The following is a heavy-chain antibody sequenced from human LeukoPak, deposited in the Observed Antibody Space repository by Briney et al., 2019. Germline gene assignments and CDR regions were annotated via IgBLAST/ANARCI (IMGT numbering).Heavy chain of an antibody. CDR1: GFTFSDYI. CDR3: ARDTFGSGSYNGYYGLDV. Sequence: GGSLRLSCAASGFTFSDYIMNWVRQAPGTGLEWVSSISSGSSYIYYTDSVKGRFTISRDNAKNSLYLQMNSLRAEDTAVYYCARDTFGSGSYNGYYGLDVWGQGTTVTVS. J-gene: IGHJ6*02. D-gene: IGHD3-10*01. CDR2: ISSGSSYI. V-gene: IGHV3-21*01.